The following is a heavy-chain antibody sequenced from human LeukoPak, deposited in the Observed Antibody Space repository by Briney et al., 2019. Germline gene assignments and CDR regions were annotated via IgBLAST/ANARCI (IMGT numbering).Heavy chain of an antibody. CDR1: GFTVSDDY. CDR3: ARDGVWATFDY. D-gene: IGHD2-8*01. J-gene: IGHJ4*02. V-gene: IGHV3-66*01. CDR2: IYSGGTT. Sequence: GGSLRLSCAASGFTVSDDYMSWVRQAPGKGLEWVSVIYSGGTTDYADSVKGRLTISRDNSKNTLYLQMNSLRAEDTAVYYCARDGVWATFDYWGQRTLVTVSS.